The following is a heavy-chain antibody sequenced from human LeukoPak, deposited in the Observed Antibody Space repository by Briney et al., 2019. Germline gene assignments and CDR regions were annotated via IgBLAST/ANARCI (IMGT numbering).Heavy chain of an antibody. J-gene: IGHJ6*02. V-gene: IGHV1-2*02. D-gene: IGHD1-7*01. CDR1: GYTFTGYY. CDR2: INPNSGGT. Sequence: ASVKVSCKASGYTFTGYYMHWVRQAPGQGLEWMGWINPNSGGTNYAQKFQGRVTMTRDTSISTAYMELSRLRSDDTAVYYCARDRTGTTSGYYYGMDVWGQGTTVTVSS. CDR3: ARDRTGTTSGYYYGMDV.